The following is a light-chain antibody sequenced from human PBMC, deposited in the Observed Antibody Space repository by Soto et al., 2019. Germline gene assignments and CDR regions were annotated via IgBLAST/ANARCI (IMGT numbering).Light chain of an antibody. V-gene: IGKV1D-16*01. CDR2: AAS. CDR3: QHYNSYSEA. J-gene: IGKJ1*01. Sequence: DIQMTQSPSSVSASVGGRVTIACRASQGISSWLAWYQQKPGKAPKLLIYAASTLQSGVPSRFSGSGSGTEFTLTISSLQPDDFATYYCQHYNSYSEAFGQGTKVDIK. CDR1: QGISSW.